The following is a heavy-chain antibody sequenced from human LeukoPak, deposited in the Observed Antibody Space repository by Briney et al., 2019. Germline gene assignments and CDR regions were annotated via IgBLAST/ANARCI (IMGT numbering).Heavy chain of an antibody. V-gene: IGHV4-61*02. CDR1: GGSISSGSYY. J-gene: IGHJ6*02. CDR3: ARGQPPSNWNYYYYFGMHV. Sequence: SQTLSLTCTVSGGSISSGSYYWSWIRQPAGKGLEWIGRIYSSGSTNYNPSLKSRVTISVDTSKNQFSLKLSSVTAADTAVYYCARGQPPSNWNYYYYFGMHVWRQGTTLSLSS. D-gene: IGHD1-20*01. CDR2: IYSSGST.